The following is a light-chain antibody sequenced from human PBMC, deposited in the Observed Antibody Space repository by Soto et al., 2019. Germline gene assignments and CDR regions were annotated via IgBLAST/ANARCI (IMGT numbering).Light chain of an antibody. CDR1: QSVDSY. CDR3: QQRRRWPIT. J-gene: IGKJ5*01. CDR2: DAS. V-gene: IGKV3-11*01. Sequence: ETVLTQSPATLSLSPGERATLSCRVSQSVDSYLAWYQQKPGQAPRLLIYDASNRASGIPARFSGSGSGTDFALTISSLEPEDFAVYYCQQRRRWPITFGQGTRLEIK.